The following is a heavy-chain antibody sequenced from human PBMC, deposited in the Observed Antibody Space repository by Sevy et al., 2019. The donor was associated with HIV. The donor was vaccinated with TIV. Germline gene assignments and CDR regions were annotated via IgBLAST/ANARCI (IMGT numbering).Heavy chain of an antibody. D-gene: IGHD3-10*01. V-gene: IGHV3-30-3*01. Sequence: GGFLRLSCAASGFTFSSYAMHWVRQAPGKGLERVAVISYDGSNKYYADSVKGRFTISRDNSKNTLYLQMNSLRAEDTAVYYCTRSYGSGSLPFLDYWGQGTLVNVSS. CDR2: ISYDGSNK. CDR1: GFTFSSYA. CDR3: TRSYGSGSLPFLDY. J-gene: IGHJ4*02.